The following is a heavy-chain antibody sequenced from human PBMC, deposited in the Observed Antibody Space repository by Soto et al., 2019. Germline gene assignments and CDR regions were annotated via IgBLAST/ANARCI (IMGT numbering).Heavy chain of an antibody. CDR2: IYYSGST. CDR3: ARDKITGLFDY. Sequence: SETLSLTCTVSGGSISSGAYYWSWIRQHPGKGLEWIGWIYYSGSTYYNPSLESRVTMSVDTSKNQFSLKLSSVTAADTAVYYCARDKITGLFDYWGQGTLVTVSS. V-gene: IGHV4-31*03. CDR1: GGSISSGAYY. J-gene: IGHJ4*02. D-gene: IGHD2-8*02.